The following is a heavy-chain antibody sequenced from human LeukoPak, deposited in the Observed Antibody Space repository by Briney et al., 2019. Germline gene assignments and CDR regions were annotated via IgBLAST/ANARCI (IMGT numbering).Heavy chain of an antibody. CDR3: ARVTYDSSGYYYFDY. D-gene: IGHD3-22*01. Sequence: VASVKVSCKVSGYTLTELSMHWVRQAPGKGLEWMGGFDPEDGETIYAQKFQGRVTMTEDTSTDTAYMELSSLRSEDTAVYYCARVTYDSSGYYYFDYWGQGTLVTVSS. V-gene: IGHV1-24*01. CDR1: GYTLTELS. CDR2: FDPEDGET. J-gene: IGHJ4*02.